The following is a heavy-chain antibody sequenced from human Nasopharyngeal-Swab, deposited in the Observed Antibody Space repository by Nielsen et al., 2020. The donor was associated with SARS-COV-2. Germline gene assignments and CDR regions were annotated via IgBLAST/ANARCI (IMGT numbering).Heavy chain of an antibody. CDR3: ARQTYIAARLGDY. V-gene: IGHV4-39*01. J-gene: IGHJ4*02. CDR2: IYYRGST. Sequence: SETLSLTCTVSGGSISSSSYYWGWIRQPPGKGLEWIGSIYYRGSTYYNPSLKSRVTISVDTSKNQFSLKLSSVTAADTAVYYCARQTYIAARLGDYWGQGTLVTVSS. CDR1: GGSISSSSYY. D-gene: IGHD6-6*01.